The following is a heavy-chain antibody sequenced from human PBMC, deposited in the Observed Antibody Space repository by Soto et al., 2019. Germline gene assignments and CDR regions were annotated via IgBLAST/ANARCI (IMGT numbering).Heavy chain of an antibody. CDR3: ARQYSNAFDY. CDR1: GGSISSYY. CDR2: IHFSGST. Sequence: SETLSLTCTVSGGSISSYYWSWIRQAPGKGLEWIGYIHFSGSTKYNPSLNSRVTTSIDTSNNQFSLKVTSVTAADTAVYYCARQYSNAFDYWGQRTLVTVSS. V-gene: IGHV4-59*08. J-gene: IGHJ4*02. D-gene: IGHD1-26*01.